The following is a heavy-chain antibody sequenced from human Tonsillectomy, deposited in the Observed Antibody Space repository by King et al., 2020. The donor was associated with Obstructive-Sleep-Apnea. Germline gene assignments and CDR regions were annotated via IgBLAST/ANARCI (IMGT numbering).Heavy chain of an antibody. CDR1: GGSISSNNY. CDR3: ARADRDTAMGLFDS. J-gene: IGHJ4*02. V-gene: IGHV4-39*07. CDR2: IYYIGST. Sequence: QLQESGPELVKPSETLSLTCTVSGGSISSNNYWGWIRQPPGKGLEWIGNIYYIGSTYYNPSLKSRVTISVDTSKNQFSLKLSSVTAAYTAVFYCARADRDTAMGLFDSWGQGTLVIVSS. D-gene: IGHD5-18*01.